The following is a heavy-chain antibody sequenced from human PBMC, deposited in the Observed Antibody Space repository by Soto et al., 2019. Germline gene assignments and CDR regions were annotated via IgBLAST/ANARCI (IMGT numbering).Heavy chain of an antibody. V-gene: IGHV3-66*01. CDR1: GFTVSSNY. CDR3: AKGIKRTTVAPFDY. CDR2: IYSGGST. D-gene: IGHD6-19*01. Sequence: GGSLRLSCAASGFTVSSNYMSWVRQAPGKGLEWVSVIYSGGSTYYADSVKGRFTISRDNSKNTLYLQMNSLRAEDTAVYYCAKGIKRTTVAPFDYWGQGTLVTVSS. J-gene: IGHJ4*02.